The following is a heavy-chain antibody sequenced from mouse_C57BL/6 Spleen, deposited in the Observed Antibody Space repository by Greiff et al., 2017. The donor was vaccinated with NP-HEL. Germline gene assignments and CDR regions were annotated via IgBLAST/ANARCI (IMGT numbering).Heavy chain of an antibody. D-gene: IGHD2-1*01. Sequence: EVQVVESGGDLVKPGGSLKLSCAASGFTFSSYGMSWVRQTPDKRLEWVATISSGGSYTYYPDSVKGRFTISRDNAKNTLYLQMSSLKSEDTAMYYCARNYANYGGFAYWGQGTLVTVSA. CDR2: ISSGGSYT. CDR3: ARNYANYGGFAY. J-gene: IGHJ3*01. CDR1: GFTFSSYG. V-gene: IGHV5-6*01.